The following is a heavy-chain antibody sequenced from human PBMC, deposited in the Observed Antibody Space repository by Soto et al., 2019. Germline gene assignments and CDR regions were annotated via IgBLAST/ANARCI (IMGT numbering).Heavy chain of an antibody. Sequence: ETLSLTCNVSAGSITGDSYYWTWIRQPPGKGLEWLGYISYNGRTNYNPSLKSRVTISVDTSRKQFFLRLTSVTAADAAIYYCARDPCGSDCYSGLDYWGQGSLVTVSS. CDR2: ISYNGRT. J-gene: IGHJ4*02. CDR3: ARDPCGSDCYSGLDY. CDR1: AGSITGDSYY. D-gene: IGHD2-21*02. V-gene: IGHV4-61*01.